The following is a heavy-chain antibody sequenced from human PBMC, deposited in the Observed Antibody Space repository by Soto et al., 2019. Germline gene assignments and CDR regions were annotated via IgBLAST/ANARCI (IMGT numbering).Heavy chain of an antibody. J-gene: IGHJ6*02. CDR3: AREGYGGLYGMYV. CDR2: INPSGGST. D-gene: IGHD4-17*01. V-gene: IGHV1-46*01. CDR1: GYTFTSYY. Sequence: QVQLVQSGAEVKKPGASVKVSCKASGYTFTSYYMHWVRQAPGQGLEWMGIINPSGGSTSYAQKFQDRVTTTRDTSTSTVYRELSSLRSEDTAVYYCAREGYGGLYGMYVWGQGTTDTVSS.